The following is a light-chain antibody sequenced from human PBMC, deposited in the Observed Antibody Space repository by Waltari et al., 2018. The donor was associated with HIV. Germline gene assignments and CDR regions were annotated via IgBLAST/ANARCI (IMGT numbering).Light chain of an antibody. V-gene: IGLV1-51*01. Sequence: QSVLTQPPSVSAAPGQKVTISCSGSNSNIGNNYVSWYQQVPKTAPKLLICDNDKRPSGMPDRFSGSKSGTSATLDITGLQSGDEADYYCGTWDSSLSAYVFGTGTKVTVL. CDR2: DND. J-gene: IGLJ1*01. CDR3: GTWDSSLSAYV. CDR1: NSNIGNNY.